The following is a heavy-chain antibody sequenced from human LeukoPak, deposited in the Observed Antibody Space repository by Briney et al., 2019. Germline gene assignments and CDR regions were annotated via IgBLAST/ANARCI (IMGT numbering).Heavy chain of an antibody. J-gene: IGHJ4*02. D-gene: IGHD6-6*01. CDR2: IHYTGST. Sequence: PSETLSLTCTVSGASISNYHWSWIRQPPGKGLECIGYIHYTGSTNYNPSLKSRVTISVDTSKSQFSLKLSSVTAADTAVYYCARGSSSRLIPYYFDYWGQGTLVTVSS. CDR3: ARGSSSRLIPYYFDY. CDR1: GASISNYH. V-gene: IGHV4-59*01.